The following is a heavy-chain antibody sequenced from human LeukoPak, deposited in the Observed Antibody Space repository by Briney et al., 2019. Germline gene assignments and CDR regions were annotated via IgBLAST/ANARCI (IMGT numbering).Heavy chain of an antibody. CDR3: AREGEVADSWIGAFDV. CDR2: ISDSGGST. D-gene: IGHD6-19*01. V-gene: IGHV3-23*01. Sequence: GGSLRLSCAASGFTYSSYAMSWVRQAPGKELEWVSAISDSGGSTYYADSVRGRFTVSRDNSKNTVFLQMNSLRVEDTAIYYCAREGEVADSWIGAFDVWGLGTMLTVSS. CDR1: GFTYSSYA. J-gene: IGHJ3*01.